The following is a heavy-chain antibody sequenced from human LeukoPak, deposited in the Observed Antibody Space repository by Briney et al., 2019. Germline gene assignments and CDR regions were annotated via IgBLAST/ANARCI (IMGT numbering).Heavy chain of an antibody. J-gene: IGHJ4*02. D-gene: IGHD2-15*01. Sequence: SETLSLTCAVYGESLNSYYWSWVRQPPGEGLEWIGEIYESGTSEYNPSLKSRVTISMVPSKQQFSLSLSSVTAADTAVYYCARGAWATRLGSWGLGTPVIVSS. V-gene: IGHV4-34*01. CDR1: GESLNSYY. CDR3: ARGAWATRLGS. CDR2: IYESGTS.